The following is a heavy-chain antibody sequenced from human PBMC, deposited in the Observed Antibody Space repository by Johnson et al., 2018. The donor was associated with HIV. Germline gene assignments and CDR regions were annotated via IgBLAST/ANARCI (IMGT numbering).Heavy chain of an antibody. V-gene: IGHV3-73*02. CDR2: VRSKAHSYAT. J-gene: IGHJ3*02. D-gene: IGHD3-16*01. CDR1: GFTFSGSA. CDR3: AREKLGAWGDVFDI. Sequence: VQLVESGGGLVQPGGSLKLSCAASGFTFSGSAMHWVRQASGKGLEWVGRVRSKAHSYATVYAASLTGRFTIARDNFKNTLYLQMNSLRAEDTAVYYCAREKLGAWGDVFDIWGQGTLVTISS.